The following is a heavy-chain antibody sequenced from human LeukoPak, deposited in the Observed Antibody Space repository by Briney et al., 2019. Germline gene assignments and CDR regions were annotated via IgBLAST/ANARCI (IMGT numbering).Heavy chain of an antibody. D-gene: IGHD3-10*01. CDR1: GGSISSYY. Sequence: SETLSLTCTVSGGSISSYYWSWIRQPPGKGLEWIGYIYYSGGTNYNPSLKSRVTISVDTSKNQFSLKLSSVTAADTAVYYCARGSGNLWFGELYASNWFDPWGQGTLVTVSS. CDR2: IYYSGGT. J-gene: IGHJ5*02. CDR3: ARGSGNLWFGELYASNWFDP. V-gene: IGHV4-59*01.